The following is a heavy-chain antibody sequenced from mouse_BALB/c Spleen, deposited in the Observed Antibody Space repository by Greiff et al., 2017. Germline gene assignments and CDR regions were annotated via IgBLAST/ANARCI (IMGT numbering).Heavy chain of an antibody. CDR1: GFTFSNYW. Sequence: EVKVEESGGGLVQPGGSMKLSCVASGFTFSNYWMNWVRQSPEKGLEWVAEIRLKSNNYATHYAESVKGRFTISRDDSKSSVYLQMNNLRAEDTGIYYCTRQDYGNAYWGQGTLVTVSA. CDR2: IRLKSNNYAT. J-gene: IGHJ3*01. V-gene: IGHV6-6*02. CDR3: TRQDYGNAY. D-gene: IGHD1-1*01.